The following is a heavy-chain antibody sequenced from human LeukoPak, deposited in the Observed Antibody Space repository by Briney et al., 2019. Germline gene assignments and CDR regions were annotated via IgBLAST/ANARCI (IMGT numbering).Heavy chain of an antibody. CDR2: INHSGST. J-gene: IGHJ6*03. D-gene: IGHD2-15*01. CDR3: ARGRVYCSGGSCRQYYYMDV. V-gene: IGHV4-34*01. Sequence: SETLSLTCAVYGGSFSGYYWSWIRQPPGKGLEWIGEINHSGSTNYNPSLKSRVTISVDTSKNQFSLKLSSVTAAGTAVYYCARGRVYCSGGSCRQYYYMDVWGKGTTVTVSS. CDR1: GGSFSGYY.